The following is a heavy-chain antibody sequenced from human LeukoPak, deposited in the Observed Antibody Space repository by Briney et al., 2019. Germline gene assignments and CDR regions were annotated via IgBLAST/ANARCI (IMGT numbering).Heavy chain of an antibody. V-gene: IGHV3-15*01. CDR2: IKSKTDGGTT. J-gene: IGHJ3*02. CDR1: GFTFSNAW. CDR3: TTCSTTSCYVWGHAFDI. Sequence: GGSLRLSCAASGFTFSNAWMSWVRQAPGKGLEWNGRIKSKTDGGTTDYSAPVEGRFTISRDESQNTVYLQMNSLKTEDTAVYYCTTCSTTSCYVWGHAFDIWGQGTMVTVSS. D-gene: IGHD2-2*01.